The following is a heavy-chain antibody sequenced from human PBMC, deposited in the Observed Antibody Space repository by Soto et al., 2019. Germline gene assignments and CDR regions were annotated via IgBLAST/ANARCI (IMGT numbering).Heavy chain of an antibody. V-gene: IGHV3-23*01. CDR1: GFTFSSYA. J-gene: IGHJ4*02. Sequence: GSLRLSCAASGFTFSSYAMSWVRQAPGKGLEWVSAISGSGGSTYYADSVKGRFTISRDNSKNTLYLQMNSLRAEDTAVYYCAKGVPPPYYYDSSGQLFDYWGQGTLVTVSS. CDR3: AKGVPPPYYYDSSGQLFDY. CDR2: ISGSGGST. D-gene: IGHD3-22*01.